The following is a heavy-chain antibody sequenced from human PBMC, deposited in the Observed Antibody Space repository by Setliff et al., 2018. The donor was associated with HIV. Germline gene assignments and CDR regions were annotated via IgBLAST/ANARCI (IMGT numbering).Heavy chain of an antibody. D-gene: IGHD2-15*01. CDR3: ARGSGGYCSGGSCYFGFGLAL. Sequence: ASVKVSCKASGGTFRSYSINWVRQAPGQGLEWMGTTIPLIDAAHYAQSFQGRLTITADESSNTAYMELSSLGSEDTAVYYCARGSGGYCSGGSCYFGFGLALWGQGTTVTVSS. CDR1: GGTFRSYS. J-gene: IGHJ6*02. CDR2: TIPLIDAA. V-gene: IGHV1-69*11.